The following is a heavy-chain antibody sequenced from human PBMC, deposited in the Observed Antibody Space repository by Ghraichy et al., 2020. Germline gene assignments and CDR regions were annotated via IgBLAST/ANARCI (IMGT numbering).Heavy chain of an antibody. V-gene: IGHV3-64*01. Sequence: GGSLRLSCAASGFTFSSYAMHWVRQAPGKVLEYVSAISSDGVSTYYANSVKGRFTISRDNSKNTLHLQMGSLRAEDMAVYYCARYGNSELYDYWGQGTLVTVSS. D-gene: IGHD1-14*01. CDR3: ARYGNSELYDY. CDR2: ISSDGVST. J-gene: IGHJ4*02. CDR1: GFTFSSYA.